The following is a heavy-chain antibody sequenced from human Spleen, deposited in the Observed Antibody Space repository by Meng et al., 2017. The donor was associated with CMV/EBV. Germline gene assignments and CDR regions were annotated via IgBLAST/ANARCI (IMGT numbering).Heavy chain of an antibody. CDR2: INPNTGAT. J-gene: IGHJ6*02. CDR1: WYGFTEFY. D-gene: IGHD2-8*01. V-gene: IGHV1-2*02. Sequence: ASVKVSCKASWYGFTEFYIHWVRQARGQGLEWMGWINPNTGATNFAQNFQGRVTVTRDTSISTAYLELTTMRSDDTAVYYCARVGVWTTNYYYYGMDVWGQGTTVTVSS. CDR3: ARVGVWTTNYYYYGMDV.